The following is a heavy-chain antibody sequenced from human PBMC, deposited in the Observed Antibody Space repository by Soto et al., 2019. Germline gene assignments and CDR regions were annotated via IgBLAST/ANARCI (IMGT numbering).Heavy chain of an antibody. V-gene: IGHV1-18*01. D-gene: IGHD6-6*01. Sequence: ASVKVSSKASCYTFTNYGISWGRQAPGQRLEWMGWISAYNSNTNYAQKVQGRVTMTTDTSTSTAYMELRSLRSDDTAVYYCARLMGSSSSQFHYYGMDGWGQGTTVTVSS. CDR1: CYTFTNYG. J-gene: IGHJ6*02. CDR2: ISAYNSNT. CDR3: ARLMGSSSSQFHYYGMDG.